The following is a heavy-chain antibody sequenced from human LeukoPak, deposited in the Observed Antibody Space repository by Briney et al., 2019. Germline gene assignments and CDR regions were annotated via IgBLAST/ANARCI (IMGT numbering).Heavy chain of an antibody. CDR3: ARVATSWYFDY. D-gene: IGHD2-2*01. CDR1: GGSISSGSYY. Sequence: SETLSLTCTVSGGSISSGSYYWSWIRQPAGKGLEWIGRIYTSGSTNYNPSLKSRVTISVDTSKNQFSLKLSSVTAADTAVYYCARVATSWYFDYWGQGTLVTVSS. J-gene: IGHJ4*02. CDR2: IYTSGST. V-gene: IGHV4-61*02.